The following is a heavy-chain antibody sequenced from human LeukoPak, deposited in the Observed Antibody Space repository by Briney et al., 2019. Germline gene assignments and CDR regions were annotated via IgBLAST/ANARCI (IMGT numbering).Heavy chain of an antibody. J-gene: IGHJ4*02. CDR2: VNLQGST. CDR3: AREGGPYRPLDY. CDR1: GGSISNTNW. V-gene: IGHV4-4*02. Sequence: SETLSLTCGVSGGSISNTNWWTWVRPPPGKGLEWIGEVNLQGSTNYNPSLKSRVAISVDKSENHISLNLTSVTAADTAVYYCAREGGPYRPLDYSGQGTLVTVAS.